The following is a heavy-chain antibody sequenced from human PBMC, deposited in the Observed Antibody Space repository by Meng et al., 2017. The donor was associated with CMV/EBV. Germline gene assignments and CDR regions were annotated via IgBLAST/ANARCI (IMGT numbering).Heavy chain of an antibody. CDR2: INPDGGGT. CDR3: ARVWGRTAVTQPGY. D-gene: IGHD4-23*01. J-gene: IGHJ4*02. V-gene: IGHV1-2*07. Sequence: ASVKVSCKASGYIFTDYYIHWVRQAPGQGLEWMGRINPDGGGTNYAHKFQGRVTMTRDTSIRTAYMELSRLRSDDTAVYFCARVWGRTAVTQPGYWGQGTLVTVSS. CDR1: GYIFTDYY.